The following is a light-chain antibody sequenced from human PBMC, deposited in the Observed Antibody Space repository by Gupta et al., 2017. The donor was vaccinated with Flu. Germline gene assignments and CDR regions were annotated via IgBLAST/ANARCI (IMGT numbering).Light chain of an antibody. CDR3: QQGYSTHIT. J-gene: IGKJ4*01. Sequence: DIQMTQSPSSLSASVGDRVTITCRASQSITNCFNWYQQKPGKAPKLLIYAASSLQSGVPSRFSGSGSGTDFTLTISSLQPEDFATYYCQQGYSTHITFGGGTKVEIK. CDR2: AAS. CDR1: QSITNC. V-gene: IGKV1-39*01.